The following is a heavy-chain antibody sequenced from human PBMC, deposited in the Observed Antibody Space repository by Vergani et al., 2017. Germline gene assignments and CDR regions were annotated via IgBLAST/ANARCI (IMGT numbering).Heavy chain of an antibody. Sequence: VQLVESGGGLVQPGGSLRLSCSASGFTFSSYAMHWVRQAPGKGLEYVSAISRNGGSTYYADSVKGRFTSSRDNSKNTLYLQMSSLRAEDTAVYYCVKDGLAAAGSYYFDYWGQGTLVTVSS. V-gene: IGHV3-64D*06. CDR3: VKDGLAAAGSYYFDY. CDR2: ISRNGGST. CDR1: GFTFSSYA. D-gene: IGHD6-13*01. J-gene: IGHJ4*02.